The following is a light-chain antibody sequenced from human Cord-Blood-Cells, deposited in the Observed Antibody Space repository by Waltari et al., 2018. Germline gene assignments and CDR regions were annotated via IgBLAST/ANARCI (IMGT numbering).Light chain of an antibody. CDR3: SSYTSSYNWV. Sequence: ALTQPPSASGSPGQSVTISCTGTSSDVGGYNYVSWYQQHPGKAPKLMIYDVSKRPSGVSNRFSGSKSGNTASLTISGLQAEDEADYYCSSYTSSYNWVFGGGTKLTVL. V-gene: IGLV2-8*01. J-gene: IGLJ3*02. CDR1: SSDVGGYNY. CDR2: DVS.